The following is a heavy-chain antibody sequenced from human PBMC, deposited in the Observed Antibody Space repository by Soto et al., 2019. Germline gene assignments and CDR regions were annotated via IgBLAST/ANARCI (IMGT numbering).Heavy chain of an antibody. Sequence: GASVKVSCKVSGYTLTELSMHWVRHAPGKGLEWMGGFDPEDGETIYAQKFQGRVTMTEDTSTDTAYMELSSLRSEDTAVYYCATVFTCSGGSCYSAFDYWGQGTLVTVSS. V-gene: IGHV1-24*01. J-gene: IGHJ4*02. D-gene: IGHD2-15*01. CDR3: ATVFTCSGGSCYSAFDY. CDR2: FDPEDGET. CDR1: GYTLTELS.